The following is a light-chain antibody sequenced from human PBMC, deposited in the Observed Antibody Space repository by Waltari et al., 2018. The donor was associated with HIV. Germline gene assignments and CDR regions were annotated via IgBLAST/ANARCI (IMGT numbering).Light chain of an antibody. CDR1: DSNIGTNS. Sequence: QSVLTQPPSTSGTPGQRVTISCSGTDSNIGTNSVTWYQHRPGPAPNVLIVRNDQRPSVVPDRLSASKSGTSASLAISGLRSEDEADYYCAAWDDSLPGYVFGSGTKVTVL. CDR2: RND. J-gene: IGLJ1*01. V-gene: IGLV1-44*01. CDR3: AAWDDSLPGYV.